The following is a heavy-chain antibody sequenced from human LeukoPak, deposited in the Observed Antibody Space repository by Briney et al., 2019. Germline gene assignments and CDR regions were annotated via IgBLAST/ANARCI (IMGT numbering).Heavy chain of an antibody. V-gene: IGHV3-30*02. D-gene: IGHD7-27*01. J-gene: IGHJ4*02. Sequence: GGSLRLSCAASGFTFSSYGMHWVRQTPGKGLEWVAFIRYDGSNKYYADSVKGRFTISRDNSKNTLYLQMNSLRAEDTAVYYCVNVELGNGYFDYWGQGTLVTVSS. CDR2: IRYDGSNK. CDR1: GFTFSSYG. CDR3: VNVELGNGYFDY.